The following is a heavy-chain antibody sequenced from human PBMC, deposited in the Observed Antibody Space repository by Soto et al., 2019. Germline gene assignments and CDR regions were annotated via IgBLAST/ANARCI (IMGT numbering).Heavy chain of an antibody. CDR2: IYHSGST. J-gene: IGHJ5*02. CDR3: ARTRGGESWDP. Sequence: SATLSLTGTVSGGSISSGVYSWRWIRQPPGKGLEWIGYIYHSGSTYYNPSLRSRVTISVDRSKNQFSLKLSSVTAADTAVYYCARTRGGESWDPWGQGTLVTVSS. V-gene: IGHV4-30-2*01. D-gene: IGHD2-21*01. CDR1: GGSISSGVYS.